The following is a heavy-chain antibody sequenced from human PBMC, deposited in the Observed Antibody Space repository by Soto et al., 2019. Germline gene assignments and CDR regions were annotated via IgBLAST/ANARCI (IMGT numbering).Heavy chain of an antibody. V-gene: IGHV1-8*01. D-gene: IGHD3-3*01. CDR3: ARGTSYPLSMCGVVIIAGYATDG. CDR2: MNSHSGNT. CDR1: GYTFTSYD. J-gene: IGHJ6*02. Sequence: QVQLVQSGAEVKKPGASVKVSCKASGYTFTSYDINWVRQATGQGLEWMGWMNSHSGNTGYAQNCRGRVTMTRNTSTSTAYMELSSLRSEDTAVSYCARGTSYPLSMCGVVIIAGYATDGLGQGTTVTVSS.